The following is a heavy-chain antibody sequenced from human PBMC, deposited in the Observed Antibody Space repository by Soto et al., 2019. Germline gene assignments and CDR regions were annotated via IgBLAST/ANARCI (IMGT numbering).Heavy chain of an antibody. D-gene: IGHD3-16*01. CDR2: IIPILGIA. V-gene: IGHV1-69*08. CDR3: ARELGPRGLGAFDI. J-gene: IGHJ3*02. CDR1: GGTFSSYT. Sequence: QVQLVQSGAEVKKPGSSVKVSCKASGGTFSSYTISWVRQAPGQGLEWMGRIIPILGIANYAQKFQGRVTITADKSTSTAYMELSSLRSEDTAVYYWARELGPRGLGAFDIWGQGTMVTVSS.